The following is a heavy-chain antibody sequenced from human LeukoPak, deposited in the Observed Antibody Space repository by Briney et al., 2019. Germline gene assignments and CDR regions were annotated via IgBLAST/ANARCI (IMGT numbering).Heavy chain of an antibody. D-gene: IGHD3-10*02. CDR3: AELGITMIGGV. CDR1: GFTFSHAW. J-gene: IGHJ6*04. V-gene: IGHV3-11*04. CDR2: ISSSGSTI. Sequence: GGSLRLSCAASGFTFSHAWMSWVRQAPGKGLEWVSYISSSGSTIYYADSVKGRFTISRDNAKNSLYLQMNSLRAEDTAVYYCAELGITMIGGVWGKGTTVIISS.